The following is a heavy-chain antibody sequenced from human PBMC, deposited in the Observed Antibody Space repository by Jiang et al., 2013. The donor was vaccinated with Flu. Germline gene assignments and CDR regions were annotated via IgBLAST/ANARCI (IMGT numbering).Heavy chain of an antibody. CDR1: GYSFTSYW. J-gene: IGHJ5*02. V-gene: IGHV5-51*01. CDR2: IYPGDSDT. CDR3: ASAYYYGSGSYTYNWFDP. Sequence: PGESLKISCKGSGYSFTSYWIGWVRQMPGKGLEWMGIIYPGDSDTRYSPSFQGQVTISADKSISTAYLQWSSLKASDTAMYYCASAYYYGSGSYTYNWFDPWGQGTLVTVSS. D-gene: IGHD3-10*01.